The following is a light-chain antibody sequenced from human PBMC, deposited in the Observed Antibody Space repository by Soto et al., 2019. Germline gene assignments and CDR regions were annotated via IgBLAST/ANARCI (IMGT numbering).Light chain of an antibody. Sequence: DIQMTQSPSSLSASVGDTVTMTCRASQSIALSVNWYQQKPGKAPKLLIYAASTLQSGVPSRFSGSGSGTDFTLTISCLQSEDFATYYCQQYYSYPYTFGQGTRLEIK. CDR3: QQYYSYPYT. CDR2: AAS. J-gene: IGKJ5*01. CDR1: QSIALS. V-gene: IGKV1-39*01.